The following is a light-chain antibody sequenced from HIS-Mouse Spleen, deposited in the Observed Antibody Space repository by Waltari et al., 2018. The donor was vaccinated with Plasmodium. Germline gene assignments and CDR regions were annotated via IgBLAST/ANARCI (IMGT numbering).Light chain of an antibody. V-gene: IGLV3-19*01. CDR2: GKN. J-gene: IGLJ3*02. CDR3: NSRDSSGNHQV. Sequence: SSELTQDPAVSVALGQTVRITCQGDSLRSYYASWYQQKPGQAPVLVIYGKNNRPSGIPDLCSGSSSGNTASLTITGAQAEDEADYYCNSRDSSGNHQVFGGGTKLTVL. CDR1: SLRSYY.